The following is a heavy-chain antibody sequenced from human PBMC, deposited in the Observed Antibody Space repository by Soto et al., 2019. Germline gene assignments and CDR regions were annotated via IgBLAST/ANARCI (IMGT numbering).Heavy chain of an antibody. CDR1: GFTFSSYA. CDR2: ISYDGYSK. D-gene: IGHD1-26*01. Sequence: PGGSLRLSCAASGFTFSSYAMHWVRQAPGKGLEWVALISYDGYSKWYADAVKGRFTISRDNSNNTLFLEMNSLRGDDTAVYFCAAIREVDAWGQGTTVTVSS. CDR3: AAIREVDA. V-gene: IGHV3-30*03. J-gene: IGHJ6*02.